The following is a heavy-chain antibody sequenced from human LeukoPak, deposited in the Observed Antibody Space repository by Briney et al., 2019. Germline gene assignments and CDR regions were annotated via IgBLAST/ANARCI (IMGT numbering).Heavy chain of an antibody. CDR3: AELGITMIGGV. V-gene: IGHV3-48*01. J-gene: IGHJ6*04. Sequence: PGGSLRLSCAASGFTFSSYSMNWVRQAPGKELEWVSYISSSSSTIYYADSVKGRFTISRDNAKNSLYLQMNSLRAEDTAVYYCAELGITMIGGVWSKGTTVTISS. CDR1: GFTFSSYS. D-gene: IGHD3-10*02. CDR2: ISSSSSTI.